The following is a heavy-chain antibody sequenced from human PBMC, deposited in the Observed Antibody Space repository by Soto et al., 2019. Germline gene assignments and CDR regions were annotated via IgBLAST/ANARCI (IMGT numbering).Heavy chain of an antibody. CDR1: GFTFSNNG. CDR2: IWYDGINK. V-gene: IGHV3-33*01. Sequence: QVQLVESGGGVVQPGRSLRLSCAASGFTFSNNGMHWVRQAPGKGPEWVEVIWYDGINKYYADSVKGRLIISRDNPKSTVYLQMNSLRAEDTAVYYCARDRVQMVDGLDVWGQGTTVTVSS. D-gene: IGHD2-15*01. CDR3: ARDRVQMVDGLDV. J-gene: IGHJ6*02.